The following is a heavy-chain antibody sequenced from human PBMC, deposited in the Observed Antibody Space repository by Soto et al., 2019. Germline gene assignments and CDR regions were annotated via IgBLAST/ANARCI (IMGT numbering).Heavy chain of an antibody. J-gene: IGHJ6*02. D-gene: IGHD2-15*01. CDR2: IIPMFGTA. V-gene: IGHV1-69*12. Sequence: QVQLVQSGAEVKKPGSSVKVSCKASGGTFSTYAISWVRQAPGQGLEWMGGIIPMFGTANYAQKFQGRVTITADESTSPAYMELSSLRSEDTAVFYCARRYCISSSCYLYGMDVWGQGTRVTVSS. CDR1: GGTFSTYA. CDR3: ARRYCISSSCYLYGMDV.